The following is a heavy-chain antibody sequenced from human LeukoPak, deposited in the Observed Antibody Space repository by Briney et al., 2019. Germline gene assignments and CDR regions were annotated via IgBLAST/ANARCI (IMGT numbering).Heavy chain of an antibody. Sequence: GGSLRLSCAASGFTFSSYSMNWVRQAPGKGLEWVSYISSSSSTIYYADSVKGRFTISRDNAKNSLYLQMNSLRAEDTAVYYCARVDIAAAGTLFDDWGQGTLVTVSS. J-gene: IGHJ4*02. CDR1: GFTFSSYS. V-gene: IGHV3-48*01. CDR2: ISSSSSTI. CDR3: ARVDIAAAGTLFDD. D-gene: IGHD6-13*01.